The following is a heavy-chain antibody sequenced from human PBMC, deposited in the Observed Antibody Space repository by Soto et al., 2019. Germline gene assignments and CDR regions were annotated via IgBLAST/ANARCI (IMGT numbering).Heavy chain of an antibody. Sequence: QVQLVESGGGVVQPGRSLRLSCAASGFTFSSYGMHWVRQAPGKGLEWVAVISYDGSNKYYADSVKGRFTISRDNSKNTLYLQMNSLRAEDTAVYYCSKDSDYYGMAVWGQGTTVTVSS. J-gene: IGHJ6*02. CDR3: SKDSDYYGMAV. CDR2: ISYDGSNK. V-gene: IGHV3-30*18. CDR1: GFTFSSYG.